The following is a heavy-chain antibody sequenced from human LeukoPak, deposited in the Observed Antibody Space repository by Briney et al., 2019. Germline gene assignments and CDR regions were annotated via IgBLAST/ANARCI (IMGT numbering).Heavy chain of an antibody. CDR3: ARAVVVRNRRYYYYYYMDV. J-gene: IGHJ6*03. CDR1: GGSFSGYY. D-gene: IGHD2-15*01. Sequence: SESLSLTCAVYGGSFSGYYWSWIRQPPGKGLEWIGEMNHSGSSNYNPSLKSRVTISVDTSKNQFSLKLSSVTAADTAVYYCARAVVVRNRRYYYYYYMDVWGKGTTVIVSS. V-gene: IGHV4-34*01. CDR2: MNHSGSS.